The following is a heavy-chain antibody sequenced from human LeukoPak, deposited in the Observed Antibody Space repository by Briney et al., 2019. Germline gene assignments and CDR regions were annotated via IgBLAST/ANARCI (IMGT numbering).Heavy chain of an antibody. CDR2: ISYDGSNK. CDR1: GFTFSSYG. V-gene: IGHV3-30*18. CDR3: AKDLSSGWYLDAFDI. J-gene: IGHJ3*02. Sequence: GRALRRSCAASGFTFSSYGVHWVRQAPGKGLEWVAVISYDGSNKYYADSVKGRFTISRDNSKNTLYLQMNSLRAEDTAVYYCAKDLSSGWYLDAFDIWGQGTMVTVSS. D-gene: IGHD6-19*01.